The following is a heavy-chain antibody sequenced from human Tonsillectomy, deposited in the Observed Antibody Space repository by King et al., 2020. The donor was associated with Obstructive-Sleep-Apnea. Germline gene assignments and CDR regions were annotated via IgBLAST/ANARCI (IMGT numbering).Heavy chain of an antibody. CDR3: ARGVSITTPDIGAVVASTHWYFDL. CDR2: IGTLADA. V-gene: IGHV3-13*01. CDR1: GFSFSTYD. D-gene: IGHD2-15*01. J-gene: IGHJ2*01. Sequence: VQLVESGGGLVQPGGSLRLSCSASGFSFSTYDMHWVRQATGKGLEWVAAIGTLADAYYPGSVKGRFTISRENAKNSIYLQMNTLRAGDTAVYYCARGVSITTPDIGAVVASTHWYFDLWGRGTLVTVSS.